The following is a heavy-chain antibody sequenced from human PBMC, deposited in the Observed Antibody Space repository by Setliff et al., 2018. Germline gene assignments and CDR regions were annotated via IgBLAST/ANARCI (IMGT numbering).Heavy chain of an antibody. D-gene: IGHD1-26*01. Sequence: GGSLRLSCAASGFTFSSYEMNWVRQAPGKGLEWVSYISSSGSTIYYADSVKGRFIISRDNAKNQFSLKLSSVTAADTAVYYCARKGISALSGAFDMWGQGTMVTVSS. CDR1: GFTFSSYE. CDR2: ISSSGSTI. J-gene: IGHJ3*02. CDR3: ARKGISALSGAFDM. V-gene: IGHV3-48*03.